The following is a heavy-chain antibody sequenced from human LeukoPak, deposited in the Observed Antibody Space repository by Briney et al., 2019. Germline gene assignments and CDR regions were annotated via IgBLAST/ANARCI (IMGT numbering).Heavy chain of an antibody. Sequence: GESLKISCKGSGYSFTSYWISWVRQMPGKGLEWMGRIDPSDSYTNYSPSFQGHVTISADKSISTAYLQWSSLKASDTAMYYCARLGYYGFWSGPYSLGYWGQGTLVTVSS. J-gene: IGHJ4*02. CDR1: GYSFTSYW. V-gene: IGHV5-10-1*01. CDR2: IDPSDSYT. CDR3: ARLGYYGFWSGPYSLGY. D-gene: IGHD3-3*01.